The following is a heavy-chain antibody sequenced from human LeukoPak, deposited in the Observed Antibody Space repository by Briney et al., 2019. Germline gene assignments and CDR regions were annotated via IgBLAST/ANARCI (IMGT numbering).Heavy chain of an antibody. CDR2: IYYSGST. V-gene: IGHV4-38-2*01. J-gene: IGHJ4*02. CDR1: GYSISSGNY. Sequence: PSETLSLTCAVSGYSISSGNYWGWSRQPPGEGLEGIGRIYYSGSTYYNPSLKSRVTISVDTSKNQFSLKLSSVTAADTAAYYCATQFLWFGELPTTFDYWGQGTLVTVSS. CDR3: ATQFLWFGELPTTFDY. D-gene: IGHD3-10*01.